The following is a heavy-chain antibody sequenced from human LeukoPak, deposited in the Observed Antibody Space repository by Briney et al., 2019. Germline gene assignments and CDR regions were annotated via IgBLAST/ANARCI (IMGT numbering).Heavy chain of an antibody. CDR2: ISGSGGTT. J-gene: IGHJ4*02. V-gene: IGHV3-23*01. Sequence: GGSLRLSCAASGFTFSSYAMTWVRQAPGKGLECVSAISGSGGTTYYADSVRGRFTISRDNSKNTVYLHMNSLRAEDTAIYYCAKGLINDWSALEYWGQGILVTVSS. CDR3: AKGLINDWSALEY. CDR1: GFTFSSYA. D-gene: IGHD3-9*01.